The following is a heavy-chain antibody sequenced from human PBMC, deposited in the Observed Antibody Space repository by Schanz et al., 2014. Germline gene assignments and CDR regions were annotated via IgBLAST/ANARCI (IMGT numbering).Heavy chain of an antibody. V-gene: IGHV1-69*08. CDR1: GGTFSSDT. CDR2: ISTFRNEDT. CDR3: ARDRLECGAECYSVEVFEI. J-gene: IGHJ4*02. Sequence: QVHLVQSGAEVKKPGSSVKVSCKASGGTFSSDTFSWVRQAPGQGPEFMGWISTFRNEDTNSAQRFQGRLTMTTDTSTSTAYMELSGLRSEDTAVYYCARDRLECGAECYSVEVFEIWGQGTLVIVSS. D-gene: IGHD2-21*01.